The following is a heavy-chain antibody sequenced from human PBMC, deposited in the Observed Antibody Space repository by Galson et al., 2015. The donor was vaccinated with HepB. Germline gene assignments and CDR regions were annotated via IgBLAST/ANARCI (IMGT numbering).Heavy chain of an antibody. CDR1: GFTFSSYG. Sequence: SLRLSCAASGFTFSSYGMHWVRQAPGKGLEWVAVIWYDGSNKYYADSVKGRFTISRDNSKNTLYLQMNSLRAEDTAVYYCAREWGGYSSSPRRRNAFDIWGQGTMVTVSS. CDR2: IWYDGSNK. J-gene: IGHJ3*02. D-gene: IGHD6-13*01. CDR3: AREWGGYSSSPRRRNAFDI. V-gene: IGHV3-33*01.